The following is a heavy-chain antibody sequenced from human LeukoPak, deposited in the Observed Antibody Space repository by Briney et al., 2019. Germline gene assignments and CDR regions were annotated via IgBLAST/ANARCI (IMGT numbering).Heavy chain of an antibody. V-gene: IGHV1-69*01. D-gene: IGHD2-15*01. CDR3: ARDRSHLYCSGGSCYSAPFDY. J-gene: IGHJ4*02. Sequence: GASVKVSCKASGGTFSSYAISWARQAPGQGLEWMGGIIPIFGTANYAQKFQGRVTITADESTSTAYMELSSLRSEDTAVYYCARDRSHLYCSGGSCYSAPFDYWGQGTLVTVSS. CDR1: GGTFSSYA. CDR2: IIPIFGTA.